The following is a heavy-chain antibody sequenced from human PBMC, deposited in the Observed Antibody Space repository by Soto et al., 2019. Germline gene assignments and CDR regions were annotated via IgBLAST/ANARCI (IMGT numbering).Heavy chain of an antibody. CDR3: ARVGDRWYVDNQDYYFDY. D-gene: IGHD6-13*01. CDR2: IYYSGST. J-gene: IGHJ4*02. V-gene: IGHV4-31*03. Sequence: TLSLTCTVSGGSISSGGYYWSWIRQHPGKGLEWIGYIYYSGSTYYNPSLKSRVTISVDTSKNQFSLELSSVTAADTAVYYCARVGDRWYVDNQDYYFDYWGQGTLVTVSS. CDR1: GGSISSGGYY.